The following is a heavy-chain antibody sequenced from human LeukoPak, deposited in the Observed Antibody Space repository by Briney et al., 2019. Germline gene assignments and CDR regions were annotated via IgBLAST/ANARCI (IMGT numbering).Heavy chain of an antibody. J-gene: IGHJ6*03. Sequence: GASVKVSCKASGYTFTGYYMHWVRQAPGQGLEWMGWINPNSGGTNYAQKFQGRVTMTRDTSISTAYMELSRLRSDDTAVYYCASFGSGRNPYCSGGSCLATRAEYGDFSEYYYYYMDVWGKGTTVTVSS. CDR2: INPNSGGT. CDR3: ASFGSGRNPYCSGGSCLATRAEYGDFSEYYYYYMDV. V-gene: IGHV1-2*02. CDR1: GYTFTGYY. D-gene: IGHD2-15*01.